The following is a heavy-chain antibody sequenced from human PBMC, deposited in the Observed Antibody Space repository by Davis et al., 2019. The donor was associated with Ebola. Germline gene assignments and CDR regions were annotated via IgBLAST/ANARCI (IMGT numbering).Heavy chain of an antibody. V-gene: IGHV3-74*01. D-gene: IGHD2-2*01. Sequence: PGGSLRLSCAASGFTFSSYWMHWVRQAPGKGLVWVSRINPDGSFTDYADSVKGRFSISRDNTSNTLYLQMNGLRAEDTAVYYCARSSYQPDYWGQGTLVTVSS. CDR2: INPDGSFT. CDR1: GFTFSSYW. J-gene: IGHJ4*02. CDR3: ARSSYQPDY.